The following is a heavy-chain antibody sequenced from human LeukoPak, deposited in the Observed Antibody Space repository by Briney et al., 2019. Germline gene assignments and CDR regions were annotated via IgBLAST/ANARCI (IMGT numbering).Heavy chain of an antibody. V-gene: IGHV3-9*01. CDR1: GFTFDDYA. CDR3: AKGYDYGDYKTLMDY. Sequence: PGRSLRLSCAASGFTFDDYAMHWVRQAPGKGLEWVSGISWNSGSIGYADSVKGQFTISRDNAKNSLYLQMNSLRAEDTALYYCAKGYDYGDYKTLMDYWGQGTLVTVSS. J-gene: IGHJ4*02. CDR2: ISWNSGSI. D-gene: IGHD4-17*01.